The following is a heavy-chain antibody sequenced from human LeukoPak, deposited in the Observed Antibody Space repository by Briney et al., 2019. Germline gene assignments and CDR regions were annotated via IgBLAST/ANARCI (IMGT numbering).Heavy chain of an antibody. V-gene: IGHV1-3*01. J-gene: IGHJ5*02. D-gene: IGHD4-17*01. CDR1: GYTFTSYA. CDR3: ARGPRDYRQYNRFDH. Sequence: ASVKVSCKASGYTFTSYAMHWVRQAPGQRLEWMGWINAGNGNTKYSQKFQGRVTITRDTSASTAYMELSSLRSEDTAVYYCARGPRDYRQYNRFDHWGQGTLVTVSS. CDR2: INAGNGNT.